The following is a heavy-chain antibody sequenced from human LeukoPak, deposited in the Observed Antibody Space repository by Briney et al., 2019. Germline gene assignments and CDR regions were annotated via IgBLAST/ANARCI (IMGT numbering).Heavy chain of an antibody. D-gene: IGHD1-1*01. Sequence: SSIYXXXVRRAPGKGLXLVSLLYTDGSTYYANSVEGRFTISRDDSKNTIYLHMNGLRAEDTAIYYCARGGAHYWNPRYWGQGTLVTVSS. CDR2: LYTDGST. CDR3: ARGGAHYWNPRY. CDR1: SSIY. J-gene: IGHJ4*02. V-gene: IGHV3-53*01.